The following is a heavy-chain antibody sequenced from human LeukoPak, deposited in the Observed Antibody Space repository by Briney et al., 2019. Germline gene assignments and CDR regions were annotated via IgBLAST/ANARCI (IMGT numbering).Heavy chain of an antibody. CDR1: ELIFSNYA. J-gene: IGHJ5*02. V-gene: IGHV3-48*01. D-gene: IGHD6-13*01. CDR2: ISISSGTI. Sequence: GGSLRLSCAASELIFSNYATHWARQAPGKGLEWVSYISISSGTIYYADSVKGRFTISRDNAKNSLFLQMNSLRAEDTAVYYCARVRASSSWYHWFDPWGQGTLVTVSS. CDR3: ARVRASSSWYHWFDP.